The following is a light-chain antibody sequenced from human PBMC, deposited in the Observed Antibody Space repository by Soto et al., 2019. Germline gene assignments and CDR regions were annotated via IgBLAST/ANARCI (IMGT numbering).Light chain of an antibody. CDR3: QQTDRPPFT. CDR2: DGF. Sequence: DIQMTPSPSSLSASVGDTVTITCRASQRIGRLLSWYQQQPGKAPKLLIYDGFTLQGGVPSRFSGSGSGTDFTLTIGSLQPEDFTTYYCQQTDRPPFTFGPGTKVDVK. CDR1: QRIGRL. J-gene: IGKJ3*01. V-gene: IGKV1-39*01.